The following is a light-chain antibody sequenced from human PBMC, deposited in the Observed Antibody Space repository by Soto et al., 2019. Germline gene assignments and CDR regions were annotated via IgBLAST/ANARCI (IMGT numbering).Light chain of an antibody. V-gene: IGKV1-5*03. CDR2: KAS. CDR3: QQHNSYSEA. Sequence: DIQMTQSPSTLSGSVGDRVTITCRASQTISSWLAWYQQKPGKAPKLLIYKASTLKSGVPSRFSGSGSGTEFTLTISSLQPDDFATYYFQQHNSYSEAFGQGTKVELK. J-gene: IGKJ1*01. CDR1: QTISSW.